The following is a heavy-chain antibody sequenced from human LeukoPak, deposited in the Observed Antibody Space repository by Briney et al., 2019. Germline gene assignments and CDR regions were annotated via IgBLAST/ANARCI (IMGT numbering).Heavy chain of an antibody. Sequence: GGSLRLSCAASGFTFCSYAMSWVRQAPGKGLEWVSTISGSGGSTYYADSVKGRFTISRDNSKNTLYLQMNSLRAEDTAVYYCAKAADGSGPYYYYYYLDVWGKGTTVTISS. J-gene: IGHJ6*03. CDR1: GFTFCSYA. D-gene: IGHD3-10*01. V-gene: IGHV3-23*01. CDR3: AKAADGSGPYYYYYYLDV. CDR2: ISGSGGST.